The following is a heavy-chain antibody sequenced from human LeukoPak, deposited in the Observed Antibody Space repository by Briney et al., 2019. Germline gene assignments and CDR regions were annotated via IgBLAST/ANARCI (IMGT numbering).Heavy chain of an antibody. CDR3: AKQLGYCSDGSSYFPY. V-gene: IGHV3-23*01. CDR1: GGSFSGYY. Sequence: ETLSLTCAVYGGSFSGYYWSWVRQAPGKGLEWVSAISNNGGYTYYADSVQGRFTISRDNSKSTLCLQMNSLRAEDTAVYYCAKQLGYCSDGSSYFPYWGQGTLVTVSS. CDR2: ISNNGGYT. J-gene: IGHJ4*02. D-gene: IGHD2-15*01.